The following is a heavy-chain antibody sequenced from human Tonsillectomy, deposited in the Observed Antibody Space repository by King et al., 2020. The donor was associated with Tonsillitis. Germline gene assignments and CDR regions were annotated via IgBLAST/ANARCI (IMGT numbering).Heavy chain of an antibody. CDR2: ISSSGDTA. D-gene: IGHD3-3*01. Sequence: HVQLVESGGGLVKSGGSLRLSCAASGFTFTEFYMSWIRQAPGKGLEWVSSISSSGDTAYYADSVKGRFTISRDNAKSSLFLQMNSLRAEDTAVYYCARLGFEWSFRDQFYHYMDVWGKGTRV. V-gene: IGHV3-11*01. CDR3: ARLGFEWSFRDQFYHYMDV. J-gene: IGHJ6*03. CDR1: GFTFTEFY.